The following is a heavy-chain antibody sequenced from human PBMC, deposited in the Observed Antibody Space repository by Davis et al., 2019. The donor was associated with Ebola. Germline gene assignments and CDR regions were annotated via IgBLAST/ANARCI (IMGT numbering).Heavy chain of an antibody. CDR3: ARGPPLAAAGFLNWFDP. J-gene: IGHJ5*02. D-gene: IGHD6-13*01. CDR1: GYTFTSYD. V-gene: IGHV1-8*01. Sequence: ASVKVSCKASGYTFTSYDINWVRQATGQGLEWMGWMNPNSGNTGYAQKFQGRVTMTRNTSISTAYMELSSLRSEDTAVYYCARGPPLAAAGFLNWFDPWGQGTLVTVSS. CDR2: MNPNSGNT.